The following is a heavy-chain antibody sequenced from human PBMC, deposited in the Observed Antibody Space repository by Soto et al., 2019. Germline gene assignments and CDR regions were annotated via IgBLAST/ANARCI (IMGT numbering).Heavy chain of an antibody. CDR3: ASALSGIQLWSPGP. J-gene: IGHJ5*02. CDR1: GYTFTSYA. D-gene: IGHD5-18*01. V-gene: IGHV1-3*01. Sequence: ASVKVSCKASGYTFTSYAMHWVRQAPGQRLEWMGWINAGNGNTKYAQKFQGRVTITADKSTSTAYMELSSLRSEDTAVYYCASALSGIQLWSPGPWGQGTLVTVSS. CDR2: INAGNGNT.